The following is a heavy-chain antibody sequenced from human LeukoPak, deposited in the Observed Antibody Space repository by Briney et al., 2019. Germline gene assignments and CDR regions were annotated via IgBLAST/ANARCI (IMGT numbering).Heavy chain of an antibody. V-gene: IGHV4-34*01. CDR3: AREGSSSLVH. Sequence: TSETLSLTCAVYGGSFSGYYWSWIRQPPGKGLEWIGEINHSGSTNYNPSLKSRVTISVDTSKNQFSLKLSSVTAADTAVYYCAREGSSSLVHWGQGTLVTVSS. D-gene: IGHD6-6*01. J-gene: IGHJ4*02. CDR1: GGSFSGYY. CDR2: INHSGST.